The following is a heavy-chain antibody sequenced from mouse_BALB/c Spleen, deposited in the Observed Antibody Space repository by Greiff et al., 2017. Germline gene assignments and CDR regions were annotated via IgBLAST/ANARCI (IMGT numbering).Heavy chain of an antibody. V-gene: IGHV1-54*01. D-gene: IGHD1-1*01. J-gene: IGHJ2*01. CDR3: ARFGSSYLDY. CDR1: GYAFTNYL. Sequence: QVQLQQSGAELVRPGTSVKVSCKASGYAFTNYLIEWVKQRPGQGLEWIGVINPGSGGTNYNEKFKGKATLTADKSSSTAYMQLSSLTSDDSAVYFCARFGSSYLDYWGQGTTLTVSS. CDR2: INPGSGGT.